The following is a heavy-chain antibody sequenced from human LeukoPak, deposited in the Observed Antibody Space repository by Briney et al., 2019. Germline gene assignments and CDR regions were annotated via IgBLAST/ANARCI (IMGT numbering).Heavy chain of an antibody. J-gene: IGHJ4*02. CDR1: GASYSSSNW. CDR2: IYHSGST. Sequence: SGTLSLTCAVSGASYSSSNWWSWVRQPPGKGLEWIGEIYHSGSTNYNPSLKSRVTISVDKSKNQFSLKLSSVTAADTAVYYCARDLYSGSYLHYECQGNGVTVSS. V-gene: IGHV4-4*02. CDR3: ARDLYSGSYLHY. D-gene: IGHD1-26*01.